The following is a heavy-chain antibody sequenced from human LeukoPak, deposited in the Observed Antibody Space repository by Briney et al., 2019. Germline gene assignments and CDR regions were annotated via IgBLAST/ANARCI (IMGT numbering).Heavy chain of an antibody. CDR3: AKDGSGTFDP. Sequence: GGSLRLSCAASGFTFSSYGMHWFRQAPGKGLEWVAVISYDGSNKYYADSVKGRFTISRDNSKNTLYLQMNSLRAEDTAVYYCAKDGSGTFDPWGQGTLVTVSS. CDR1: GFTFSSYG. J-gene: IGHJ5*02. CDR2: ISYDGSNK. D-gene: IGHD3-10*01. V-gene: IGHV3-30*18.